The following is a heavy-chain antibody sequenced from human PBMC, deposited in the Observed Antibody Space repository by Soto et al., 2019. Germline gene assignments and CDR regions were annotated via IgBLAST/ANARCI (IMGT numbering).Heavy chain of an antibody. CDR3: ARDREDCSSTSCSGGWFDP. CDR1: GGSISSGGYY. Sequence: SETLSLTCTVSGGSISSGGYYWSWIRQHPGKGLEWIGYIYYSGSTYYNTSLKSRVTISVDTSKNQFSLKLSSVTAADTAVYYCARDREDCSSTSCSGGWFDPWGQGTLVTVSS. J-gene: IGHJ5*02. D-gene: IGHD2-2*01. CDR2: IYYSGST. V-gene: IGHV4-31*03.